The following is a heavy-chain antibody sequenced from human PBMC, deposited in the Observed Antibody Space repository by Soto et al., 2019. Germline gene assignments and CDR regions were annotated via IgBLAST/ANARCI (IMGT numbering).Heavy chain of an antibody. CDR3: ATAFGGKPSP. D-gene: IGHD2-15*01. CDR1: GGTFSSYT. J-gene: IGHJ5*02. V-gene: IGHV1-69*12. CDR2: IVPVFRTA. Sequence: QVQLVQSGAEVKKPGSSVKVSCRASGGTFSSYTISWVRQAPGQGLEWMGGIVPVFRTAHYGQKFQGRVTITADESTTTAYMELSSLRSEDTAMYCATAFGGKPSPWGQGTLVTVSS.